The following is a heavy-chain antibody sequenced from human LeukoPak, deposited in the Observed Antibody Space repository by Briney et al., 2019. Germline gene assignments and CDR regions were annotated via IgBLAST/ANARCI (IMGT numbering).Heavy chain of an antibody. CDR1: GFTFSSYW. CDR2: IKQEGSEK. D-gene: IGHD3-22*01. V-gene: IGHV3-7*01. CDR3: ARDALSNYDSSGYWVPDAFDI. Sequence: PGGSLRLSCAASGFTFSSYWMSWVRQAPGKGLEWVANIKQEGSEKYYVDSVKGRFTISRDNAKNSLYLQMNSLRAEDTAVYYCARDALSNYDSSGYWVPDAFDIWGQGTMVTVSS. J-gene: IGHJ3*02.